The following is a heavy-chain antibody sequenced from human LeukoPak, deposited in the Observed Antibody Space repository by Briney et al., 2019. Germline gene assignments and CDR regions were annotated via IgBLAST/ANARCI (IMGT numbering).Heavy chain of an antibody. CDR2: IYTSGST. Sequence: PSQTLSLTCTVSGGSISSGSYYWSWIRQPAGKGLEWIGRIYTSGSTNYNPSLKSRVTISVDTSKNQFSLKLISVTAADTAVYYCARGFTVTTPDYWGQGTLVTVSS. CDR3: ARGFTVTTPDY. J-gene: IGHJ4*02. V-gene: IGHV4-61*02. CDR1: GGSISSGSYY. D-gene: IGHD4-17*01.